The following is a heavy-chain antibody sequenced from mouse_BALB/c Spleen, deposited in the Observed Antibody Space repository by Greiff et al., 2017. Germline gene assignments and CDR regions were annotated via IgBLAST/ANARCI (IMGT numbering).Heavy chain of an antibody. CDR3: ATTVVATDYAMDD. CDR2: ISYSGST. Sequence: EVKLLESGPSLVKPSQTLSLTCSVTGVSITSGYWNWIRKFPGNKLEYMGYISYSGSTYYNPSFKSRISITRDTSKNQYYLQLNSVTTEDTATYYCATTVVATDYAMDDWGQGNTVTVSA. J-gene: IGHJ4*01. CDR1: GVSITSGY. V-gene: IGHV3-8*02. D-gene: IGHD1-1*01.